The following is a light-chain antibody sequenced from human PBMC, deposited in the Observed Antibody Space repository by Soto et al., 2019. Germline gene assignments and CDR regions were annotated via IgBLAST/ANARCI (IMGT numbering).Light chain of an antibody. V-gene: IGKV3-15*01. Sequence: EIVMTQSPATLSVSPGERATLSCRASQSVRSNLAWYRQKPGQAPRLLIYGASTRATGIPARFSGSGSGTEFTLTISSLQSEDFAVYYCQQYNNWPHTFGQGTKLEIK. J-gene: IGKJ2*01. CDR1: QSVRSN. CDR3: QQYNNWPHT. CDR2: GAS.